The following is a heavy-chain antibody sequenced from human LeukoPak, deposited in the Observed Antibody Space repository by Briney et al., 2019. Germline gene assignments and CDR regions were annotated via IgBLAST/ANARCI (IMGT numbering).Heavy chain of an antibody. CDR3: ARVWFGEYMGYYYGMDV. D-gene: IGHD3-10*01. Sequence: SETLSLTCTVSGGSISSSSYYWGWIRQPPGKGLEWIGSIYYSGSTYYNPSLKSRVTISVDTSKNQFSLKLSSVTAADTAVYYCARVWFGEYMGYYYGMDVWGQGTTVTVSS. J-gene: IGHJ6*02. V-gene: IGHV4-39*07. CDR2: IYYSGST. CDR1: GGSISSSSYY.